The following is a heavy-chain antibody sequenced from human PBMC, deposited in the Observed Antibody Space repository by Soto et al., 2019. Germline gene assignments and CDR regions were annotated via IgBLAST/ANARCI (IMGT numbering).Heavy chain of an antibody. V-gene: IGHV4-30-2*01. D-gene: IGHD2-2*01. CDR3: ARGRLVPAVNFDY. J-gene: IGHJ4*02. CDR1: GGSMRRGGYC. CDR2: IYHSGSS. Sequence: SGILSLTCAVSGGSMRRGGYCWGWIRHPRGKGLEWIGSIYHSGSSFYHPSLKSRVTISVDGSKNQFSLKVNSVTAADTAVYYCARGRLVPAVNFDYWGLGTLVTVSS.